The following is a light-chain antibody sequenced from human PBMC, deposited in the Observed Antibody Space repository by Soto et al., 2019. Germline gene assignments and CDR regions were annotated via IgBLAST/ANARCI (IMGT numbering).Light chain of an antibody. CDR1: SSDVGSYNL. J-gene: IGLJ2*01. CDR3: CSYAGSSTLV. CDR2: EVS. Sequence: QSALTQPASVSGSPGQSITISCTGTSSDVGSYNLVSWYQQHPGKAPKLMIYEVSKRPSGVSNRYSGSKSGNKAALTISGRQAEDEADYYCCSYAGSSTLVFGVGTTLTVL. V-gene: IGLV2-23*02.